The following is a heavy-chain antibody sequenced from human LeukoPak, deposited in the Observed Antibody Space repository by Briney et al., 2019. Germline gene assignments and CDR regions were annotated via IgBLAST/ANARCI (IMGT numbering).Heavy chain of an antibody. V-gene: IGHV4-59*01. CDR1: GGSFSSYY. CDR2: TYYSGST. J-gene: IGHJ4*02. Sequence: PSETLSLTCTVSGGSFSSYYWSWIRQPPGQGLEWIGYTYYSGSTIYNPSLKDRVTILVNTSKNQFSLNLTSVTAADTAVYYCAREGRLMGYSGGLGFIYWGQGTLVTVSS. D-gene: IGHD6-19*01. CDR3: AREGRLMGYSGGLGFIY.